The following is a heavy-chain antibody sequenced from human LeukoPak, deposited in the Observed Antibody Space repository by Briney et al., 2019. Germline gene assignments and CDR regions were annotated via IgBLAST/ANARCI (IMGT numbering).Heavy chain of an antibody. CDR1: GGSFSGYY. Sequence: PSETLSLTCAVYGGSFSGYYWSWIRQPPGKGLEWIGEINHSGSTNYNPSLKGRVTISVDTSKNQFSLKLSSVTAADTAVYYCARGYGDYAYWGQGTLVTVSS. CDR3: ARGYGDYAY. CDR2: INHSGST. J-gene: IGHJ4*02. V-gene: IGHV4-34*01. D-gene: IGHD4-17*01.